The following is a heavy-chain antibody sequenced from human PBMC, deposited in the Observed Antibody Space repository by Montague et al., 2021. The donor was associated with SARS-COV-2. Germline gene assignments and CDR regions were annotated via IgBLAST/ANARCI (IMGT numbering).Heavy chain of an antibody. J-gene: IGHJ3*02. V-gene: IGHV6-1*01. Sequence: CAISGDSVSSHNAAWNWIRQSPSRGLEWLGRTCYRSEWYSVYAISLRDRITINPDTSKNQFSLQLDSVTLDDTAVYYCARYSYSGTYFGLNDAFDIWGQGTLVTVSS. CDR2: TCYRSEWYS. CDR1: GDSVSSHNAA. D-gene: IGHD1-26*01. CDR3: ARYSYSGTYFGLNDAFDI.